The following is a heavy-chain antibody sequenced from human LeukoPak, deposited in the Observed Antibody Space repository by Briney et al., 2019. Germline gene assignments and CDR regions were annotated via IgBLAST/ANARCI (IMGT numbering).Heavy chain of an antibody. CDR2: IWYDGSNK. D-gene: IGHD6-19*01. J-gene: IGHJ5*02. V-gene: IGHV3-33*08. CDR1: GFTFSSYG. Sequence: GGSLRLSCAASGFTFSSYGMHWVRQAPGKGLEWVAVIWYDGSNKYYADSVKGRFTISRDNSKNTLYLQMNSLRAEDTAVYYCARGADSSGWYRFFDWFDPRGQGTLVTVSS. CDR3: ARGADSSGWYRFFDWFDP.